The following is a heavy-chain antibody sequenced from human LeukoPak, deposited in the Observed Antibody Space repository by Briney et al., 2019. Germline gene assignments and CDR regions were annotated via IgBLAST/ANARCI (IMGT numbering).Heavy chain of an antibody. J-gene: IGHJ5*02. CDR1: GFTFSSYG. D-gene: IGHD3-10*01. CDR3: AKDLWASS. CDR2: ISYDGSNK. V-gene: IGHV3-30*18. Sequence: GGSLRLSCAASGFTFSSYGMHWVRQAPGKGLEWVAVISYDGSNKYYADSVKGRFTISRGNSKNTLYLQMNSLRAEDTAVYYCAKDLWASSWGQGTLVTVSS.